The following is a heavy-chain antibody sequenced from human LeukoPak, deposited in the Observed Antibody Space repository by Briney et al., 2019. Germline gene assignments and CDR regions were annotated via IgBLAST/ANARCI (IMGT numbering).Heavy chain of an antibody. J-gene: IGHJ6*03. Sequence: SETLSLTCTVSGGSISSHYWSWIQQPPGKGLEWIGYIYYSGSTNYNPSLKSRVTISVDTSKNQFSLKLSSVTAADTAVYYCARGRRYYDFWRGYFPYYYMDVWGKGTTVTVSS. CDR2: IYYSGST. CDR3: ARGRRYYDFWRGYFPYYYMDV. V-gene: IGHV4-59*11. CDR1: GGSISSHY. D-gene: IGHD3-3*01.